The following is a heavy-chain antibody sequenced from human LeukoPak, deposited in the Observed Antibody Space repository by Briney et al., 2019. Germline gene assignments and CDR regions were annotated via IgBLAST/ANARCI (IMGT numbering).Heavy chain of an antibody. CDR3: ARAITDYDISLWVDY. J-gene: IGHJ4*02. Sequence: SETLSLTCTVSGGSISSYYWSWIRQPAGKGLEWLGRIYTSGSTNYNPSLKSRVTMSVDTSKNQFSLKLSSVTAADTAVYYCARAITDYDISLWVDYWGQGTLVTVSS. CDR1: GGSISSYY. D-gene: IGHD3-9*01. V-gene: IGHV4-4*07. CDR2: IYTSGST.